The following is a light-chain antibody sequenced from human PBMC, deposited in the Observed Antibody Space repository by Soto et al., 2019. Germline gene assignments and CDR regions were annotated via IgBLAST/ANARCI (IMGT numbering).Light chain of an antibody. CDR3: QQYNSYPLT. V-gene: IGKV1D-16*01. Sequence: IQMTQSPSSLSASLGDSVTIICRACQHIFSSLNWYQQKPGKAPKLLIYAASSLQSGVPSRFRGSGSGTDFTLTISSLQPEDFETYYCQQYNSYPLTFGGGTKVDIK. J-gene: IGKJ4*01. CDR2: AAS. CDR1: QHIFSS.